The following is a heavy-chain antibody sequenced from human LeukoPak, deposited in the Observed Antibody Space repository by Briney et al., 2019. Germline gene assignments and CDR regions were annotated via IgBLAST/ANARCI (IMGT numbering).Heavy chain of an antibody. CDR2: ISGSGDTI. J-gene: IGHJ4*02. V-gene: IGHV3-48*03. Sequence: GGSLRLSCTGSGFTFSNYAMNWVRQAPGKGLEGFSYISGSGDTIYYADSVKGRITISRDNAKTSLYLQMNNLRAEDTALYYCARFDRSWYYFDYWGPGTLVTVSS. D-gene: IGHD6-13*01. CDR1: GFTFSNYA. CDR3: ARFDRSWYYFDY.